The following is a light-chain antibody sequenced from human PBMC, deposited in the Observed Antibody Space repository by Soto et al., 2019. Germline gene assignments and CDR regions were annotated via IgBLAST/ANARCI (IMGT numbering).Light chain of an antibody. CDR2: DAS. CDR3: QQYHNWPIT. J-gene: IGKJ5*01. CDR1: QSVSSN. Sequence: ETVMTQSPATLSVSPGERATLSCRASQSVSSNLAWHQQKPGQAPRILMYDASTRATGIPARFSGSGSGTEFTLTISSLQSEDFAVYYCQQYHNWPITFGQGTRLEIK. V-gene: IGKV3-15*01.